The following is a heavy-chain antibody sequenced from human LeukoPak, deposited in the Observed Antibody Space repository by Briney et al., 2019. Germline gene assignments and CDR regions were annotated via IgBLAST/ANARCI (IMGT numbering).Heavy chain of an antibody. J-gene: IGHJ2*01. CDR3: ARGGWYSSSWYFDL. Sequence: GASVKVSCKASGGTFSSYAISWVRQAPGQGLEWMGGIIPIFGTANYAQKFQGRVTITTDESTSTAYIELSSLRSEDTAVYYCARGGWYSSSWYFDLWGRGTLVTVSS. V-gene: IGHV1-69*05. CDR2: IIPIFGTA. D-gene: IGHD6-13*01. CDR1: GGTFSSYA.